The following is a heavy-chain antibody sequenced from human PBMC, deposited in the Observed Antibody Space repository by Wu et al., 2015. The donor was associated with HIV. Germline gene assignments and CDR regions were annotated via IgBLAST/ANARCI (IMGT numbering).Heavy chain of an antibody. CDR3: ARVQIGRYCSGISCFYDY. Sequence: QVQLVQSGAEVKKPGASVKVSCKASGYTFTSYDINWVRQATGQGLELVGWMNPNSGNAGYAQKFQGRVTISRDTAISTAYMELSSLRSDDTAVYYCARVQIGRYCSGISCFYDYWGQGTPGHRLL. V-gene: IGHV1-8*03. CDR1: GYTFTSYD. CDR2: MNPNSGNA. D-gene: IGHD2-2*01. J-gene: IGHJ4*02.